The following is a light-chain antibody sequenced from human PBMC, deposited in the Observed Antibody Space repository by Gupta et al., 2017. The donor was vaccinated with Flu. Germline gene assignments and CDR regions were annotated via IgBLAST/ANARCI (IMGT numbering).Light chain of an antibody. V-gene: IGLV1-47*01. CDR1: SSNIGSNY. CDR2: RNN. Sequence: QSVLTQPPSASGTPGQRVTIPCSGSSSNIGSNYVYWYQQLPGTAPKLLIYRNNQRPSGVPDRFSGSKSGTSASLAISGLRSEDVADYYCAAWDDSLSGPWVFGGGTKLTVL. J-gene: IGLJ3*02. CDR3: AAWDDSLSGPWV.